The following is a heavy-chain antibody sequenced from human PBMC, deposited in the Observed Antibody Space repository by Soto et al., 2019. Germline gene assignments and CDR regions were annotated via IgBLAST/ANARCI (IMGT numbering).Heavy chain of an antibody. CDR2: IIPILGIA. CDR1: GGTFSSYT. Sequence: SVKVSCKASGGTFSSYTISWVRQAPGQGLEWMGRIIPILGIANYAQKFQGRVTITADKSTSTAYMELSSLRSEDTAVYYCARSVGGSNVNFDYWGQGTLVTGLL. J-gene: IGHJ4*02. V-gene: IGHV1-69*02. CDR3: ARSVGGSNVNFDY. D-gene: IGHD3-10*01.